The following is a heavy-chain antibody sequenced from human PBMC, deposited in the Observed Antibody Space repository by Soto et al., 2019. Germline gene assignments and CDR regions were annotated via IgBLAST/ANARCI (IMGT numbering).Heavy chain of an antibody. CDR3: ARFGSPSLLLGELAPYYFDY. CDR2: IYYSGST. CDR1: GGSISSYY. D-gene: IGHD3-16*01. V-gene: IGHV4-59*12. Sequence: SETLSLTCTVSGGSISSYYWSWIRQPPGKGLEWIGYIYYSGSTNYNPSLKSRVTMSVDKSKNQFSLRLTSVTAADTAVFYCARFGSPSLLLGELAPYYFDYWGQGILVTVSS. J-gene: IGHJ4*02.